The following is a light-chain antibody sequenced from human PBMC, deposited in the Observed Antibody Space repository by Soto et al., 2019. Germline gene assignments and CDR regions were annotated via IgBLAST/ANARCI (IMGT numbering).Light chain of an antibody. CDR1: QSVSSY. J-gene: IGKJ1*01. CDR2: DAS. CDR3: QQRSNWPWP. V-gene: IGKV3-11*01. Sequence: EIVLTQSPATLSLSPGERATLSCRASQSVSSYLAWYQQKPGQSPMLLIYDASNRATGIPARLSGSWFGKDFTLTISTLEPEDFAVYYCQQRSNWPWPFGQGTKVEI.